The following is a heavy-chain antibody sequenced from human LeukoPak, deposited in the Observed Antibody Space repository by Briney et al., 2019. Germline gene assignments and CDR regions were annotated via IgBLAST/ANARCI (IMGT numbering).Heavy chain of an antibody. V-gene: IGHV1-18*04. D-gene: IGHD5-12*01. CDR2: ISADNHNT. Sequence: ASVKVSCKASGYIFANYGFSWVRQAPGQGREWMGWISADNHNTKYAQKLQDRGTMTDDRSTSKVYMELRSLRSDETAVYYCARDRRGYSAYDGEGFDYWGQGTLVTVSS. CDR3: ARDRRGYSAYDGEGFDY. J-gene: IGHJ4*02. CDR1: GYIFANYG.